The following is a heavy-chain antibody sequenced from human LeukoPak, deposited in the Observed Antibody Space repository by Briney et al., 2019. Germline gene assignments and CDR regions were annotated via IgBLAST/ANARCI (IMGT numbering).Heavy chain of an antibody. CDR3: ARDRLYCSSTSCEENYYYGMDV. CDR1: GFTFSSYE. Sequence: GGSLRLSCAASGFTFSSYEMNWVRQAPGKGLEWVSYISSSGNTIYYADSVKGRFTISRDNAKNSLYLQMNSLRAEDTAVYYCARDRLYCSSTSCEENYYYGMDVWGKGTTVTVSS. V-gene: IGHV3-48*03. D-gene: IGHD2-2*01. J-gene: IGHJ6*04. CDR2: ISSSGNTI.